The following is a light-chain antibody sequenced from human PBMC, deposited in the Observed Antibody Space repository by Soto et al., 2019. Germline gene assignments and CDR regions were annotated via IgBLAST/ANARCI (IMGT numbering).Light chain of an antibody. CDR3: SSYTSSSTLL. V-gene: IGLV2-14*01. CDR1: SSDVGGYNY. Sequence: QSVLTQPASVSGSPGHSITISCTGTSSDVGGYNYVSWYQQHPGKAPKLMIYDVSNRPSGVSNRFSGSKSGNTASLTISGLQAEDEADYYCSSYTSSSTLLFGGGTKVTVL. CDR2: DVS. J-gene: IGLJ2*01.